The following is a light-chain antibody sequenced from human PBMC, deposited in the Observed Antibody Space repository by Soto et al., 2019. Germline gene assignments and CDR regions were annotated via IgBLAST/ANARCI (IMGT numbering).Light chain of an antibody. J-gene: IGLJ2*01. CDR3: AAWDDSLSGVV. V-gene: IGLV1-47*01. CDR2: RNN. CDR1: SSNIGSNY. Sequence: QAVVTQPPSASGTPGQRITISCSGSSSNIGSNYVYWYRQLPGTAPKLLIYRNNQRPSGVPDRFSGSKSGTSTSLAISGLRSEDEADYYCAAWDDSLSGVVFGGGTKLTVL.